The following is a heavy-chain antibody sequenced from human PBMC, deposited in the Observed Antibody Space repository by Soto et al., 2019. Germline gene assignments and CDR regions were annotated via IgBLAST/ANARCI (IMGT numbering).Heavy chain of an antibody. Sequence: VESLKISCKGSGYSFTSYWISWVRQMPGKGLERMGRIDPSDSYTNYSPSFQGHVTISADNSISTAYLQWSSLKASDTAMYYCSRLEYSSSCVSESWFDPWGQGTLVTVSS. D-gene: IGHD6-6*01. J-gene: IGHJ5*02. CDR1: GYSFTSYW. CDR2: IDPSDSYT. CDR3: SRLEYSSSCVSESWFDP. V-gene: IGHV5-10-1*01.